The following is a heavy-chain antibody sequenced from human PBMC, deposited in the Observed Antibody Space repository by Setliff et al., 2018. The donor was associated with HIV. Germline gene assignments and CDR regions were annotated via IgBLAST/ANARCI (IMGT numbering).Heavy chain of an antibody. Sequence: PSETLSLTCTVSGGSISSYYWSWIRQPPGEGLEWFGYIFYSGSTNYNPSLKSRVTISLDTSKNQFSLKLTSVTAADTAVYYCASAGSGTRAPPRYWGQGTLVTVS. CDR2: IFYSGST. CDR1: GGSISSYY. V-gene: IGHV4-59*01. D-gene: IGHD1-1*01. J-gene: IGHJ4*02. CDR3: ASAGSGTRAPPRY.